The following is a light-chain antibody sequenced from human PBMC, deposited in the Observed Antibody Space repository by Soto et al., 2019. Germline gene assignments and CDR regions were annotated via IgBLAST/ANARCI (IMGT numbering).Light chain of an antibody. CDR2: GAS. Sequence: EIVLTQSPVTLSVSPREGATLSCRASQSVAGDLAWFQQTPGQVPRLLIYGASTRATGVPARFRGSGSGTDFTLTISSLESGDFAVYYCQQYNNWPLTFGGGTNVEIK. CDR1: QSVAGD. V-gene: IGKV3-15*01. CDR3: QQYNNWPLT. J-gene: IGKJ4*01.